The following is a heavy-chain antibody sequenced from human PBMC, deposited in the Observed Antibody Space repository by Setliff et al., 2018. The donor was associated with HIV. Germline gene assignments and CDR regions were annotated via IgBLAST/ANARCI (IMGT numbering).Heavy chain of an antibody. V-gene: IGHV1-69*06. J-gene: IGHJ6*03. D-gene: IGHD1-1*01. CDR1: GYTFTSYY. CDR3: ARNPQPTGTPDYYYYYYMDV. CDR2: IISISGTA. Sequence: SVKVSCKASGYTFTSYYMHWVRQAPGQGLEWMGRIISISGTANNAQKFQGRVTITADKSTSTAYMELSSLRSEDTAVYYCARNPQPTGTPDYYYYYYMDVWGKGTTVTVSS.